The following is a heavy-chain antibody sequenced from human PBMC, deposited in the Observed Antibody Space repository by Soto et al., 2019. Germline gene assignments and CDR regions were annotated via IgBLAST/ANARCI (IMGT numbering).Heavy chain of an antibody. D-gene: IGHD3-10*01. Sequence: SETLSLTCTVSGGSISSGGYYWSWIRQHPGKGLEWIGYIYYSGSTYYNPSLKSRVTMSVDTSKNQFSLKLGSVTAADTAVYYCARVGISYYNPAFDYWGQGTLVTVSS. J-gene: IGHJ4*02. V-gene: IGHV4-31*03. CDR3: ARVGISYYNPAFDY. CDR1: GGSISSGGYY. CDR2: IYYSGST.